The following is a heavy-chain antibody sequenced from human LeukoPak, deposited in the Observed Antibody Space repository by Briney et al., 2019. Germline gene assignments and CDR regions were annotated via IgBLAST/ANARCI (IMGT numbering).Heavy chain of an antibody. CDR3: ARDARDYYDSSGYHLFDY. Sequence: SETLSLTCTVSGYSFSSGYYWGWIRQPPGKGLEWFGSIYHSGSTYYNPSLKSRVTISVDTSKNPFSLKLSSVTAADTAVYYYARDARDYYDSSGYHLFDYWGHGTLVTVSS. CDR2: IYHSGST. V-gene: IGHV4-38-2*02. CDR1: GYSFSSGYY. D-gene: IGHD3-22*01. J-gene: IGHJ4*01.